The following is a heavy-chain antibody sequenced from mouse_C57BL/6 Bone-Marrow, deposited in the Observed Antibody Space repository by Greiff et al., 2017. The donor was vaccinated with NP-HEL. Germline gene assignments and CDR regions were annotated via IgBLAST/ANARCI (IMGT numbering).Heavy chain of an antibody. V-gene: IGHV5-12*01. Sequence: EVKLVESGGGLVQPGGSLKLSCAASGFTFSDYYMYWVRQTPEKRLEWVAYISNGGGSTYYPDTVKGRFTISRDNAKNTLYLQMGRLKSEDTAMYYCARWDYDGGSWFAYWGQGTLVTVSA. CDR1: GFTFSDYY. D-gene: IGHD2-4*01. J-gene: IGHJ3*01. CDR2: ISNGGGST. CDR3: ARWDYDGGSWFAY.